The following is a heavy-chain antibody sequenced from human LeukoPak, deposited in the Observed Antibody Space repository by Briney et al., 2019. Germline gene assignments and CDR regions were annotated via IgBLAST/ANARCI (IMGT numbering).Heavy chain of an antibody. J-gene: IGHJ5*02. CDR2: ISTSSSYI. Sequence: PGGSLRLSCAASGFTFSSYNMNWVRRAPGKGLEWVAAISTSSSYIYYADSVRGRFTISRDNAKNSLYLQMNSLRAEDPAVYSCARGADGVSSNSRGWFDPWGQGTLVTVSS. D-gene: IGHD2-15*01. CDR1: GFTFSSYN. CDR3: ARGADGVSSNSRGWFDP. V-gene: IGHV3-21*01.